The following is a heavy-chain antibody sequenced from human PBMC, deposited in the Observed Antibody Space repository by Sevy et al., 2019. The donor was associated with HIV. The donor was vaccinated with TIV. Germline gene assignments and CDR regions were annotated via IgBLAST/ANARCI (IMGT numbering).Heavy chain of an antibody. J-gene: IGHJ3*02. CDR3: ARDKRKGRFLEWLYTDYAFDI. Sequence: GSLRLSCAASGFTFSSYWMSWVRQAPGKGLEWVANIKQDGSDKYYVESVKGRFTISRDNAKNSLYLQMNSLRAEDTAVYYCARDKRKGRFLEWLYTDYAFDIWGQGTMVTVSS. CDR2: IKQDGSDK. D-gene: IGHD3-3*01. CDR1: GFTFSSYW. V-gene: IGHV3-7*01.